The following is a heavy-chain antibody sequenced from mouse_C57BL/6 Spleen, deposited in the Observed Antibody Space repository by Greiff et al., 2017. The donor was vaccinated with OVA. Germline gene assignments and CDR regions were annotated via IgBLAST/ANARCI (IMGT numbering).Heavy chain of an antibody. V-gene: IGHV1-26*01. D-gene: IGHD1-1*01. CDR3: ARSPFISTVVATFHWYFDV. Sequence: VQLQQSGPELVKPGASVKISCKASGYTFTDYYMNWVKQSHGKSLEWIGDINPNNGGTSYNQKFKGKATLTVDKSSSTAYMELRSLTSEDSAVYYYARSPFISTVVATFHWYFDVWGTGTTVTVSS. CDR1: GYTFTDYY. J-gene: IGHJ1*03. CDR2: INPNNGGT.